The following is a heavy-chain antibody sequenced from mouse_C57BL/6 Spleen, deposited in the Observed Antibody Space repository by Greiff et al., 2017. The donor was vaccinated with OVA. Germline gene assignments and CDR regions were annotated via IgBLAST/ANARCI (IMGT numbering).Heavy chain of an antibody. CDR1: GYTFTSYW. V-gene: IGHV1-50*01. CDR2: IDPSDSYT. D-gene: IGHD1-1*01. CDR3: ARWDYYGSSYRDYAMDY. J-gene: IGHJ4*01. Sequence: QVQLQQPGAELVKPGASVKLSCKASGYTFTSYWMQWVKQRPGQGLEWIGEIDPSDSYTNYNQKFKGKATLTVDTSSSTAYMQLSSLTSEDSAVYYCARWDYYGSSYRDYAMDYWGQGTSVTVSS.